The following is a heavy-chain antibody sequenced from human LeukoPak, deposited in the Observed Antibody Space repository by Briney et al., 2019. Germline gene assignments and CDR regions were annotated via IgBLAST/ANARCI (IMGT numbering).Heavy chain of an antibody. V-gene: IGHV3-30*02. D-gene: IGHD6-13*01. CDR2: IRYDGSNK. Sequence: GGSLRLSCAASGFTFSSYGMHWVRQAPGKGLEWVAFIRYDGSNKYYADSVKGRFTISRDNSKNTLYLQMNSLRADDTAVYYCAKDRDQYLVRGWFDPWGQGTLVTVSS. J-gene: IGHJ5*02. CDR3: AKDRDQYLVRGWFDP. CDR1: GFTFSSYG.